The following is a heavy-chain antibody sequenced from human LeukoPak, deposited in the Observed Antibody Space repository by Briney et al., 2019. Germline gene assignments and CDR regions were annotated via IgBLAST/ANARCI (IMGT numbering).Heavy chain of an antibody. CDR3: ARDWVSSSIGYGMDV. CDR1: GGSISGYY. D-gene: IGHD6-6*01. V-gene: IGHV4-59*01. J-gene: IGHJ6*04. Sequence: SETLSLTCTVSGGSISGYYWSWIRQPPGKGLEWIGYIYYSGSTNYNPSLKSRGTISVDTSKNQFSLKLSSVTAADTAVYYCARDWVSSSIGYGMDVWGKGTTVTVSS. CDR2: IYYSGST.